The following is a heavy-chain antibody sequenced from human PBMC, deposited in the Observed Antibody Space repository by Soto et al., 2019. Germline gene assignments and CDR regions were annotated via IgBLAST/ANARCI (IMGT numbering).Heavy chain of an antibody. Sequence: SLRLSCSASGFTFSDYGMHWVRLAPGKGLEWVAVVSYEGSVKYYADSVQGRFTVSRDNSEDTLYLQTNSLRTEDTAVYYCAKEGGVDGTSSRYLYDYWGQGTLVTVSS. CDR2: VSYEGSVK. CDR3: AKEGGVDGTSSRYLYDY. D-gene: IGHD1-1*01. CDR1: GFTFSDYG. J-gene: IGHJ4*02. V-gene: IGHV3-30*18.